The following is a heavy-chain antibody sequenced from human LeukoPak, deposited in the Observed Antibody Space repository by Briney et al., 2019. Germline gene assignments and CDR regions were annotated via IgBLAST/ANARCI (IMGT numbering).Heavy chain of an antibody. V-gene: IGHV3-21*01. J-gene: IGHJ3*02. CDR1: GFTFSSYS. CDR3: ARVDGGNPYDAFDI. CDR2: ISSGSSYI. D-gene: IGHD4-23*01. Sequence: GGSLRLSCAASGFTFSSYSMNWVRQAPGKGLEWVSSISSGSSYIYYADSVKGRFTISRDNAKNSLYLQMNSLRAEDTAVYYCARVDGGNPYDAFDIWGQGTMVTVSS.